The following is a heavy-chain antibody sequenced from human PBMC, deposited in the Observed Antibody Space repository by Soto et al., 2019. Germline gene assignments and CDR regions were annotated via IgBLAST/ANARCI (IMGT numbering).Heavy chain of an antibody. Sequence: ASVKVSCKASGDTFSSYTISWVRQATGQGLEWMGWMNPNSGNTGYAQKFQGRVTMTKNTSISTAYMELSSLRSDDTAVYYCARFLGQGFDYWGQGTLVTVLL. CDR1: GDTFSSYT. CDR3: ARFLGQGFDY. D-gene: IGHD3-16*01. J-gene: IGHJ4*02. V-gene: IGHV1-8*02. CDR2: MNPNSGNT.